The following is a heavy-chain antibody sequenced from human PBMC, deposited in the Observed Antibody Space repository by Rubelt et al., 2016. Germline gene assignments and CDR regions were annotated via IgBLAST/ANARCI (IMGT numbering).Heavy chain of an antibody. V-gene: IGHV4-34*01. CDR1: GGSFSGYY. J-gene: IGHJ5*02. D-gene: IGHD6-13*01. CDR2: INHSGST. CDR3: ARGLARAAAAQRRLGFDP. Sequence: QVQLQQWGAGLLKPSETLSLTCAVYGGSFSGYYWSWIRQPPGKGLEWIGEINHSGSTNYNPSLKSRVTMSADASNDQFSLKLSSVTAADTAVYDCARGLARAAAAQRRLGFDPGGQGTLVTVSS.